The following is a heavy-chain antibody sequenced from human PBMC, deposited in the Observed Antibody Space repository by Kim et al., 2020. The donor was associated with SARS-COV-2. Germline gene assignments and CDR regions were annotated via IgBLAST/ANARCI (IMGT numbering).Heavy chain of an antibody. V-gene: IGHV1-3*01. D-gene: IGHD3-16*01. J-gene: IGHJ4*02. CDR3: LGGFYFDY. Sequence: GNGNTIYCTKFQGRVTFTTDTSASTAYMELSFLSSEDSAVYYCLGGFYFDYWGQGTLVTVSS. CDR2: GNGNT.